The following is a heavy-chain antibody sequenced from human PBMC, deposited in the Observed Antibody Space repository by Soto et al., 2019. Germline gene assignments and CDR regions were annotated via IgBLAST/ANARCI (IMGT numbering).Heavy chain of an antibody. D-gene: IGHD2-15*01. V-gene: IGHV3-74*01. CDR1: EFTFSSSW. Sequence: QPGGSLRLSCVVSEFTFSSSWMHWVRQGPGKGLVWVSRMNSDGTFINYADFVKGRFITSRDNAKNMMYLQMNSLRAEDTALYYCVTGWSEHWGQGTLVTVSS. CDR2: MNSDGTFI. CDR3: VTGWSEH. J-gene: IGHJ1*01.